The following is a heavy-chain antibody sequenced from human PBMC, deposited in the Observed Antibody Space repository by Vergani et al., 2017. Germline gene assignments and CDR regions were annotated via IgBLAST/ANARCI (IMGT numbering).Heavy chain of an antibody. D-gene: IGHD2-15*01. CDR3: ANQDITEG. CDR2: ISWNSGSI. V-gene: IGHV3-9*01. Sequence: EVQLVESGGGLVQPGRSLRLSCAASGFTFDDYAMHWVRQAPGKGLEWVSGISWNSGSIGYADSVKGRFTISRDNAKNSLYLQMNSLSAEDTALYYCANQDITEGWGQGTLVTVSS. CDR1: GFTFDDYA. J-gene: IGHJ4*02.